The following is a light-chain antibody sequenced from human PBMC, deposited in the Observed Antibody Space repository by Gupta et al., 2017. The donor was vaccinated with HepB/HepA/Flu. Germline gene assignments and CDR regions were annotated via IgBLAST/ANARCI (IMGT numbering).Light chain of an antibody. Sequence: EIVLTQSPATLSLSPGERATLSCRASQSVSSLLAWYQQKPGQAPRLLIYDTSNRATAIPARFSGSGSGTDFTLTISSLEPEDFAVYYCQQRISWPLTFGGGTKVESK. CDR2: DTS. V-gene: IGKV3-11*01. CDR1: QSVSSL. CDR3: QQRISWPLT. J-gene: IGKJ4*01.